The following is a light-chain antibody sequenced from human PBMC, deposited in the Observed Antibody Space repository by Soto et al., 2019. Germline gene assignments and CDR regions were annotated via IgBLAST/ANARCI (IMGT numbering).Light chain of an antibody. CDR1: SSDVGSYNL. CDR3: SSYGGNNYVL. J-gene: IGLJ3*02. V-gene: IGLV2-14*02. CDR2: EVS. Sequence: QSALTQPASVSGSPGQSITISCIGTSSDVGSYNLVSWYQQHPGKAPKVLIYEVSERPSGVPDRFSGSKSGNTASLTVSGLQAEDEADYYCSSYGGNNYVLFGGGTKLTVL.